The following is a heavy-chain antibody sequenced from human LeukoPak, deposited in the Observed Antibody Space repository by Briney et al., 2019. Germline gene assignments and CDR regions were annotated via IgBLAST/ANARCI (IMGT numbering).Heavy chain of an antibody. V-gene: IGHV3-66*01. D-gene: IGHD6-13*01. CDR2: IYSVGST. Sequence: GGSLRLSCAASGFTVSSNYMSWVRQAPGKGLEWVSVIYSVGSTYYADSVKGRFTISRDNSGNTLYLQMNSLRAEDTAVYYCARDLSEGYSIDYWGQGTLVTVSS. CDR1: GFTVSSNY. CDR3: ARDLSEGYSIDY. J-gene: IGHJ4*02.